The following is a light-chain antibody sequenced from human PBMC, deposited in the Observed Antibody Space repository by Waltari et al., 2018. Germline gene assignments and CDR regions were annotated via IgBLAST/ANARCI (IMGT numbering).Light chain of an antibody. CDR3: QQSYSTLVT. Sequence: DIQMTQSPSSLSASVGDRVTITCRASQGISSYLNWYQQKPGKAPKLLIYAASSLQSGVPSRFSGSGSGTDFTLTISSLQPDDFATYYCQQSYSTLVTFGQGTKVEIK. CDR2: AAS. CDR1: QGISSY. V-gene: IGKV1-39*01. J-gene: IGKJ1*01.